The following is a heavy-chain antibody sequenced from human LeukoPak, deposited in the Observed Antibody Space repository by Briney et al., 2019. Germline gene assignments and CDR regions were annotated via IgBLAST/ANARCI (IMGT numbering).Heavy chain of an antibody. CDR1: GCTFTSYY. V-gene: IGHV1-46*01. J-gene: IGHJ4*02. Sequence: ASVKVSCKASGCTFTSYYMHWVRQAPGQGLEWMGIINPSGGSTSYAQKFQGRVTMTRDTSTSTVYMELSSLRSEDTAVYYCARDSSPNYDSSGYYYGHWDYWGQGTLVTVSS. CDR3: ARDSSPNYDSSGYYYGHWDY. CDR2: INPSGGST. D-gene: IGHD3-22*01.